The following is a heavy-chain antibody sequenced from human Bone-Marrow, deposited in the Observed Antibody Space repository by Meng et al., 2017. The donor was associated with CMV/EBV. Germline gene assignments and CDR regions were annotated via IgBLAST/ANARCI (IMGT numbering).Heavy chain of an antibody. V-gene: IGHV1-2*02. J-gene: IGHJ6*02. CDR1: GYTFTDFY. CDR2: INPNSGDT. CDR3: ATGTSWSSRGYNPSYYYYYGMDV. Sequence: ASVKVSCKASGYTFTDFYMHWVRQAPGQGLQWMGWINPNSGDTNYAQKFQGRVTMTRDTSISTAYMELNSLRSEDTAVYYCATGTSWSSRGYNPSYYYYYGMDVWGQGTTVTVSS. D-gene: IGHD5-24*01.